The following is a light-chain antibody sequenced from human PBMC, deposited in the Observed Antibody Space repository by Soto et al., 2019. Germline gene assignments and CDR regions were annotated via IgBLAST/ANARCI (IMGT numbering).Light chain of an antibody. V-gene: IGLV2-14*03. CDR3: NSYTSSSTYV. CDR1: ISDVGGYDY. CDR2: DVS. Sequence: QSALTQPASVSGSPGQSITISCTGTISDVGGYDYVSWYQQHPGKAPKLIIYDVSDRPSGVSYRFSGSKSGNTASLSISGLQAEDEADYYCNSYTSSSTYVFGTGTKLTVL. J-gene: IGLJ1*01.